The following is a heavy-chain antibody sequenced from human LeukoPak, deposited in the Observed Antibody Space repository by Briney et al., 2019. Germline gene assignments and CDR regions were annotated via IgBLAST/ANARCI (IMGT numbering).Heavy chain of an antibody. CDR3: GREGDFIGRGFFDY. CDR1: GFTFSSYA. CDR2: ISSNGGST. J-gene: IGHJ4*02. D-gene: IGHD2-21*01. V-gene: IGHV3-64*01. Sequence: GGSLRLSCAASGFTFSSYAMHWVRQAPGKGLEYVSAISSNGGSTYYANSVKGRFTISRDNSKNTLYLQMGSLRAEDMAVYYCGREGDFIGRGFFDYWGQGTLVTVSS.